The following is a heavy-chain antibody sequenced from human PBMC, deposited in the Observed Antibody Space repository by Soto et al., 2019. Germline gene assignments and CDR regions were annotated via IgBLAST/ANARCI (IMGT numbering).Heavy chain of an antibody. CDR3: AHSNLWFGELTYYFDY. CDR1: GFSLSTSGVG. CDR2: IYWDDDK. V-gene: IGHV2-5*02. D-gene: IGHD3-10*01. Sequence: QITLKESGPPLVKPTQTLTLTCTFSGFSLSTSGVGVGWIRQPPGKALEWLALIYWDDDKRYSPSLKSRLTITKDTSKNQVVLTMTNMDPVDTATYYCAHSNLWFGELTYYFDYWGQGTLVTVSS. J-gene: IGHJ4*02.